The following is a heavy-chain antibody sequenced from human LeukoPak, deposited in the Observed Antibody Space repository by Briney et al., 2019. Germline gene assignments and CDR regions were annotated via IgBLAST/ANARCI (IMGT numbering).Heavy chain of an antibody. CDR1: GYTFTSYY. V-gene: IGHV1-46*04. J-gene: IGHJ4*02. Sequence: ASVKVSCKTSGYTFTSYYVHWVRQAPGQGLEWMGIINSSGSRTTYAQQLQGRVTMTSDTSTSTVYMDLSSLRSEDTAVYYCARAPAPRLHLDYWGQGTLVTLSS. CDR2: INSSGSRT. CDR3: ARAPAPRLHLDY. D-gene: IGHD2-2*01.